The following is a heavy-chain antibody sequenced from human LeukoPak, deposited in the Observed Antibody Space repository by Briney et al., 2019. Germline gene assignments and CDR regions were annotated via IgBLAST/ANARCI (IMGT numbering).Heavy chain of an antibody. D-gene: IGHD2-15*01. J-gene: IGHJ6*02. CDR2: IYYSGST. CDR1: GGSISSGDYY. CDR3: ATGRSDTGYCSGGSCFPPDYYGMDV. V-gene: IGHV4-30-4*01. Sequence: ASETLSLTCTVSGGSISSGDYYWSWIRQPPGKGLEWIGYIYYSGSTYYNPSLKSRVTISVDTSKNQFSLKLSSVTAADTAVYYCATGRSDTGYCSGGSCFPPDYYGMDVWGQGTTVTVSS.